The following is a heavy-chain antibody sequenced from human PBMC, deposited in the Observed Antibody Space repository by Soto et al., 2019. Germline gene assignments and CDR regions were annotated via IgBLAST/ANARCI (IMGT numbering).Heavy chain of an antibody. D-gene: IGHD6-13*01. CDR1: GFTFSSYA. V-gene: IGHV3-23*01. CDR3: AKRSSSWVFDY. CDR2: ISGSGDST. Sequence: EVQLLESGGGLVQPGGSLRLSCAASGFTFSSYAMSWVRQAPGKGLEWVSVISGSGDSTYYADSVKGRFTISRDNSQNPLYLQMNSLRVEDTALYYCAKRSSSWVFDYWGQGTLVTVSS. J-gene: IGHJ4*02.